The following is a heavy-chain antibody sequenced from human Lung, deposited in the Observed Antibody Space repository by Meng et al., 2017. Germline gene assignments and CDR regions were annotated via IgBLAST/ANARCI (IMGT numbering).Heavy chain of an antibody. CDR1: GYTFPAYL. J-gene: IGHJ4*02. CDR2: INPKSGDT. V-gene: IGHV1-2*06. D-gene: IGHD6-13*01. Sequence: QVAPVQSGAEVKKPGASVKVSDKASGYTFPAYLLHWVRRAPGQGLGWMGRINPKSGDTHYAQRFQGRVTMTGDTSISTAYMELSGLRSDDTAMYYCARDEDISAAGKLFGDYWGQGTLVTVSS. CDR3: ARDEDISAAGKLFGDY.